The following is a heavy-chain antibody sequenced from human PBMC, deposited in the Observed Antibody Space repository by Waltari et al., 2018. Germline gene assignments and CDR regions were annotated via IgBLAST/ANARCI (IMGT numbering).Heavy chain of an antibody. Sequence: QVQLVQSGAEVKKPGSSVKVSCKASGGTFSSYSISRVRQAPGQGLEWMGGIIPIFGTANYAQKFQGRVTITTDESTSTAYMELSSLRSEDTAVYYCARVFVPSSGWDYYFDYWGQGTLVTVSS. V-gene: IGHV1-69*05. J-gene: IGHJ4*02. D-gene: IGHD6-19*01. CDR2: IIPIFGTA. CDR1: GGTFSSYS. CDR3: ARVFVPSSGWDYYFDY.